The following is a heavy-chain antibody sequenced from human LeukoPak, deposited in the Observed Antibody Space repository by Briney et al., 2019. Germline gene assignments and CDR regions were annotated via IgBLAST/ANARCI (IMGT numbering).Heavy chain of an antibody. CDR1: GYTFTSYD. J-gene: IGHJ4*02. Sequence: ASVKVSCKASGYTFTSYDIAWVRQAPGQGLEWMAWISAYNGDTNYAQKLQGRVTMTTDTSTSTAYMELTSLNSDDTAVYYCARDVYCSGGDCYYYFDYWGQGALVTVSS. CDR3: ARDVYCSGGDCYYYFDY. D-gene: IGHD2-15*01. CDR2: ISAYNGDT. V-gene: IGHV1-18*01.